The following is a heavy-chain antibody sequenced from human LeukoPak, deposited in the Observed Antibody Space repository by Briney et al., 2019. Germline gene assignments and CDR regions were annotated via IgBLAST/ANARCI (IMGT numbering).Heavy chain of an antibody. D-gene: IGHD6-13*01. CDR1: GYTFTSYE. CDR2: ANPGSGNT. V-gene: IGHV1-8*01. J-gene: IGHJ5*02. Sequence: ASVKVSCKASGYTFTSYEINWVRQAPGQGLEWMGRANPGSGNTGYAQKFQGRVTMTRDTSTTTAYMELSSLRSEDTAVYYCARSRIAAAANWFDPWGQGTLVTVSS. CDR3: ARSRIAAAANWFDP.